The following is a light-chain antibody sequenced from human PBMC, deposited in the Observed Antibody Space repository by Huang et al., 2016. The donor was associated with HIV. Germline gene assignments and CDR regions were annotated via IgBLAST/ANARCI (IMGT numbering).Light chain of an antibody. J-gene: IGKJ1*01. V-gene: IGKV3-20*01. CDR2: GVS. CDR3: QQYDSSPGT. CDR1: QSVSSGY. Sequence: EIVLTQSPGTLSLSPGERATLSCRASQSVSSGYLAWYQKGPAQAHRHLIFGVSTRATGIPDRFSGSGSGTDFTLTISRLEPEDFAVYYCQQYDSSPGTFGQGTKVEIK.